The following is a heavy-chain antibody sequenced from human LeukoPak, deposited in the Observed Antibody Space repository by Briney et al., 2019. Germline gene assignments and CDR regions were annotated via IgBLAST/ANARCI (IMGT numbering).Heavy chain of an antibody. CDR3: ASIAVAGTPSSDY. J-gene: IGHJ4*02. D-gene: IGHD6-19*01. V-gene: IGHV4-34*01. Sequence: SETLSLTCAVYGGSFSGYYWSWIRQPPGKGLEWIGEINHSGSTNYNPSLKSRVTISVDTSKNQFSLKLSSVAAADTAVYYCASIAVAGTPSSDYWGQGTLVTVSS. CDR1: GGSFSGYY. CDR2: INHSGST.